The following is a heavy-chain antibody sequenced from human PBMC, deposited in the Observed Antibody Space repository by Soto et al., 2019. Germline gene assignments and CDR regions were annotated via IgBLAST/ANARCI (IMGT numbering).Heavy chain of an antibody. V-gene: IGHV3-23*01. J-gene: IGHJ6*02. CDR2: ISVSGGST. Sequence: GGSLRLSCAASGSTFSSYAISWVRQAPGKGLEWVSGISVSGGSTYQADSVKGRLTISRDNSKNTLYLQMNSLRAEDTAVYYCAKEVDSRAYYYYGMDVWGQGTTVTVSS. CDR3: AKEVDSRAYYYYGMDV. CDR1: GSTFSSYA. D-gene: IGHD5-12*01.